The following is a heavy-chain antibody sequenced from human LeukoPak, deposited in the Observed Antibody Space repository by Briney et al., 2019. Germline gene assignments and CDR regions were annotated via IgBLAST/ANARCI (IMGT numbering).Heavy chain of an antibody. CDR3: AAHIGYSGSWWLLDY. V-gene: IGHV3-15*01. CDR1: GFTFSNAW. CDR2: IKSKTEGGTT. Sequence: GGSLRLSCAASGFTFSNAWMSWVRQAPGKGLEWVGRIKSKTEGGTTDYAAPVKGRFTISRDDSKNTLYLQMNNLKIEDTAVYYCAAHIGYSGSWWLLDYWGQGTLVTVSS. D-gene: IGHD6-13*01. J-gene: IGHJ4*02.